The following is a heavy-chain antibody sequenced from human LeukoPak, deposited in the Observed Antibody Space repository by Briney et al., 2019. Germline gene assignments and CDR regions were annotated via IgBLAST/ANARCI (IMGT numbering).Heavy chain of an antibody. CDR3: TTGVSYGSGWDFDY. CDR2: IKSKTDGGTT. V-gene: IGHV3-15*01. D-gene: IGHD6-19*01. Sequence: GGSLRLSCAASGFTFSNAWMSWVRQAPGKGLEWVGRIKSKTDGGTTDYAAPVKGRFTISRDDSKNTLYLQMNSLKTEDTAVYYCTTGVSYGSGWDFDYWGQGTLVTVSS. CDR1: GFTFSNAW. J-gene: IGHJ4*02.